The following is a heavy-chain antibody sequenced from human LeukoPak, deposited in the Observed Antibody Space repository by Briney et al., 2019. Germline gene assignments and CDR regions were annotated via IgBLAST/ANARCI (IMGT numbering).Heavy chain of an antibody. CDR2: IYYSGST. V-gene: IGHV4-39*01. CDR3: GGHTAMRIADF. CDR1: GGSISSSSYF. J-gene: IGHJ4*02. Sequence: PSETLSLTCTVSGGSISSSSYFWGWIRQPPGKGLEWIGSIYYSGSTYYNPSLKSRVTISVDTSKNQFSLKLNSVTAADTAVYYCGGHTAMRIADFWGQGTLVTVSS. D-gene: IGHD5-18*01.